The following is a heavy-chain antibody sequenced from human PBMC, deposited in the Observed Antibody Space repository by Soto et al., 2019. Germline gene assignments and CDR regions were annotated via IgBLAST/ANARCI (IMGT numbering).Heavy chain of an antibody. D-gene: IGHD3-3*01. V-gene: IGHV4-34*01. CDR3: ARDTFCYYDFWSGPGRIFDY. CDR1: GGSFSGYY. Sequence: ETLSLTCAVYGGSFSGYYWSWIRQPPGKGLEWIGETNHSGSTNYNPSLKSRVTISVDTSKNQFSLKLSSVTAADTAVYYCARDTFCYYDFWSGPGRIFDYWGQGTLFTVSS. CDR2: TNHSGST. J-gene: IGHJ4*02.